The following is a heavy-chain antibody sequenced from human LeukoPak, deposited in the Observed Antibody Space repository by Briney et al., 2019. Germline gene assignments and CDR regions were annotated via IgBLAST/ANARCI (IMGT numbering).Heavy chain of an antibody. D-gene: IGHD6-13*01. Sequence: PGGSLRLSCVDSGFTSSNYAMSWVRQAPGGRLEWVSTISGNGGTTYYADCVKGRFTISRDNSKNTLYLQMDSLRAEDTAVFCCAKATTISAAGSHFVYWGQGTLVTVSS. CDR3: AKATTISAAGSHFVY. J-gene: IGHJ4*02. V-gene: IGHV3-23*01. CDR2: ISGNGGTT. CDR1: GFTSSNYA.